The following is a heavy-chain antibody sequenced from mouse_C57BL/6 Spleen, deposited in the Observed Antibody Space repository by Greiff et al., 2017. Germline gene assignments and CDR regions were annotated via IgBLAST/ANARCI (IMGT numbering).Heavy chain of an antibody. J-gene: IGHJ4*01. V-gene: IGHV1-54*01. CDR2: INPGSGGT. CDR1: GYAFTNYL. D-gene: IGHD2-4*01. Sequence: VQLQQSGAELVRPGTSVKVSCKASGYAFTNYLIEWVKQRPGPGLEWIGVINPGSGGTNYNEKFKGKATLTADKSSSTAYMQLSSLTSEDSAVYFCARSDYDEGYAMDYWGQGTSVTVSS. CDR3: ARSDYDEGYAMDY.